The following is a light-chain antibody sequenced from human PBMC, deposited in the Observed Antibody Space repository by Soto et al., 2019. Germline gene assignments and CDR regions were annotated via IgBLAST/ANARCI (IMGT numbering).Light chain of an antibody. V-gene: IGKV3-20*01. CDR2: GAS. CDR1: QSVSNDF. J-gene: IGKJ1*01. CDR3: QQYGSSPPRT. Sequence: EIVLTQSPGVLSXSPGXGXXLXXXXSQSVSNDFLAWYQQKPGQAPRLLIYGASTRATDVPDRFSGSGSGADFTLTISRLEPEDFAVYYCQQYGSSPPRTFGQGTKVDIK.